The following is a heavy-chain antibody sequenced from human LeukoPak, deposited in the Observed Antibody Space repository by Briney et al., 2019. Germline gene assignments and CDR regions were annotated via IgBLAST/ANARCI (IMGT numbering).Heavy chain of an antibody. J-gene: IGHJ3*01. CDR1: GYTFTGYY. Sequence: ASVKVSCKASGYTFTGYYMHWVRQAPGQGLEWMGWINPNSGGTNYAQNFQGRVTITRDTSINSAYMELSRLRSDDTAMYYCAREQLTGRAFDFWGQGTVVTVSS. D-gene: IGHD1-1*01. CDR2: INPNSGGT. CDR3: AREQLTGRAFDF. V-gene: IGHV1-2*02.